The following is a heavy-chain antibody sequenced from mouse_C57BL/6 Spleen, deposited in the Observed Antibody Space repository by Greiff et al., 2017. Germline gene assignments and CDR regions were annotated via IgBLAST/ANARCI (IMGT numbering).Heavy chain of an antibody. CDR3: ARGIPYYFDY. Sequence: VQLQQSGAALVQPGASVQISCKASGSAFGCYWLNWVMQRPGKGLAWIGQLCPGVGDPNYNGKFKGKATLTAEKSSRKAYMQLSSLTSEDSAVYFCARGIPYYFDYWGQGTTLTVSS. CDR2: LCPGVGDP. V-gene: IGHV1-80*01. J-gene: IGHJ2*01. CDR1: GSAFGCYW.